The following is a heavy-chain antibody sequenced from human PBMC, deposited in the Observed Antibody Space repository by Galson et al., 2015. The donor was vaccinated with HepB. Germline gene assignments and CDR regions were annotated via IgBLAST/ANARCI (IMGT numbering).Heavy chain of an antibody. J-gene: IGHJ4*02. CDR3: TTIRPPRGYSYGPGGY. V-gene: IGHV3-15*01. D-gene: IGHD5-18*01. CDR1: GFTFSNAW. Sequence: SLRLSCAASGFTFSNAWMSWVRQAPGKGLEWVGRIKSKTDGGTTDYAAPVKGRFTISRDDSKNTLHLQMNSLKTEDTAVYYCTTIRPPRGYSYGPGGYWGQGTLVTVSS. CDR2: IKSKTDGGTT.